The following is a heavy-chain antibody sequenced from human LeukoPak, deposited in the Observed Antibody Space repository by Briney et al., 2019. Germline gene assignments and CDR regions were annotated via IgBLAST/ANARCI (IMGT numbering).Heavy chain of an antibody. V-gene: IGHV3-23*01. CDR3: AKEYCSGGSCYPAYFDY. J-gene: IGHJ4*02. CDR2: ISGSGGST. CDR1: GCTFSSYA. D-gene: IGHD2-15*01. Sequence: GGSLRLSCAAPGCTFSSYAMSWVRQAPGKGLEWVSAISGSGGSTYYADSVKGRFTISRDNSKNTLYLQMNSLRAEDTAVYYCAKEYCSGGSCYPAYFDYWGQGTLVTVSS.